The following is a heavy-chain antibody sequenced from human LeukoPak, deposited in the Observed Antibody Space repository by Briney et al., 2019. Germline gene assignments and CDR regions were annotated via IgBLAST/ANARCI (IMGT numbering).Heavy chain of an antibody. J-gene: IGHJ6*03. V-gene: IGHV3-43D*04. CDR3: ARAGGAYYYDSSGYYVDYYYYYMDV. CDR1: GFTFDDYA. CDR2: ISWDGGST. D-gene: IGHD3-22*01. Sequence: GGSLRLSCAASGFTFDDYAMHWVRQAPGKGLEWVSLISWDGGSTYYADSVKGRFTISRDNSKNSLYLQMNSLRAEDTALYYCARAGGAYYYDSSGYYVDYYYYYMDVWGKGTTVTVSS.